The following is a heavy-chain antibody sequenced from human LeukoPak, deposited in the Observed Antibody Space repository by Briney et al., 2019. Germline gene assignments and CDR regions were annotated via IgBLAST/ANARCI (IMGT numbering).Heavy chain of an antibody. CDR1: GFTFDDYA. CDR3: AKVLAVGANHDAFDI. V-gene: IGHV3-9*01. D-gene: IGHD1-26*01. J-gene: IGHJ3*02. CDR2: ISWNSGSI. Sequence: GRSLRLSCAASGFTFDDYAMHWVRQAPGKGLEWVSGISWNSGSIGYADSVKGRFTISRDNSKNFLYLQMNSLRAEDTALYYCAKVLAVGANHDAFDIWGQGTMVTVSS.